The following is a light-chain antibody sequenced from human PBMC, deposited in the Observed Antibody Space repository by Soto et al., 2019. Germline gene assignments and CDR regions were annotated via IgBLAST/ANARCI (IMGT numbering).Light chain of an antibody. CDR1: NIGIKS. J-gene: IGLJ2*01. V-gene: IGLV3-21*02. CDR3: QVWDSSSDLVV. CDR2: DDS. Sequence: SYELTQPPSVSVAPGQTARITCGGTNIGIKSVHWYQQKPGQAPVLVVYDDSDRPSGIPERFSCSNSGNTATLTISRVEAGDEADDYCQVWDSSSDLVVFGGGTKLTVL.